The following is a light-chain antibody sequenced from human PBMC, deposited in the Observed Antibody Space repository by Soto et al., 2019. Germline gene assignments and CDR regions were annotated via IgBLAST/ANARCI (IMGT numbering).Light chain of an antibody. Sequence: AIRMTQSPSSLSASTGDRVTITCRASQGISSYLAWYQQKPGKAPKLLIYAASTLQSGVPSRFSGSGSGTDFTLTISSLQPEDFATYYCQQFNNYPLTFGGGTKVDIK. CDR2: AAS. CDR1: QGISSY. CDR3: QQFNNYPLT. V-gene: IGKV1-8*01. J-gene: IGKJ4*01.